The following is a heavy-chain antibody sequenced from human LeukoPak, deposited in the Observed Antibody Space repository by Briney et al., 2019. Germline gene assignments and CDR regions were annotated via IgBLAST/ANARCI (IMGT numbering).Heavy chain of an antibody. J-gene: IGHJ4*02. V-gene: IGHV1-18*01. CDR2: ISAYNGNT. Sequence: ASVKVSCKASGYSFTNYAMNWVRQAPGQGLEWMGWISAYNGNTNYAQKLQGRVTMTTDTSTSTAYMELRSLRSDDTAVYYCARGAKYDDIDYWGQGTLVTVSS. CDR1: GYSFTNYA. D-gene: IGHD1-1*01. CDR3: ARGAKYDDIDY.